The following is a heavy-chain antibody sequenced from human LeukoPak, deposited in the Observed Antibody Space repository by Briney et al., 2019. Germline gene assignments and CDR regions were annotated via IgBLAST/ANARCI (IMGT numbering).Heavy chain of an antibody. Sequence: LSLTCSVSGGSINSGGYYWSWIRQAPGKGLEWVSYIGRSSSPIYYADSVKGRFTISRDNAKNSLYLQMNGLRAEDTAVYYCARGPSSQFRTDYWGQGTLVTVSS. J-gene: IGHJ4*02. V-gene: IGHV3-11*04. CDR3: ARGPSSQFRTDY. D-gene: IGHD2-2*01. CDR1: GGSINSGGYY. CDR2: IGRSSSPI.